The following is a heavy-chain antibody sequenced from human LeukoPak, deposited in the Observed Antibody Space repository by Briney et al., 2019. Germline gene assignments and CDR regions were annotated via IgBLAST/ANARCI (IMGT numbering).Heavy chain of an antibody. CDR1: GYTFTSYG. CDR2: ISAYNGNT. D-gene: IGHD3-3*01. CDR3: ARGGPGTLRFLEWLPVNDAFDI. J-gene: IGHJ3*02. V-gene: IGHV1-18*01. Sequence: ASVKVSCKASGYTFTSYGISWVRQAPGQGLEWMGWISAYNGNTNYAQKLQGRVTMTTDTSTSTAYMELSSLRSEDTAVYYCARGGPGTLRFLEWLPVNDAFDIWGQGTMVTVSS.